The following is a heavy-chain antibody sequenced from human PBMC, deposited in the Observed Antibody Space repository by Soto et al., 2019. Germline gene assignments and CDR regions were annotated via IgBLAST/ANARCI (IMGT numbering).Heavy chain of an antibody. D-gene: IGHD1-26*01. CDR3: GRGPLIFKWEPPGGAFDI. CDR2: IYYSGST. Sequence: SETLSLTCTVSGGSISSYYLSWIRPPPGKGLEWIGYIYYSGSTNYNPSLKSRVTISVDTSKNQFSLKLSSVTAADTAVYYFGRGPLIFKWEPPGGAFDIWGQGTMVTVS. J-gene: IGHJ3*02. V-gene: IGHV4-59*01. CDR1: GGSISSYY.